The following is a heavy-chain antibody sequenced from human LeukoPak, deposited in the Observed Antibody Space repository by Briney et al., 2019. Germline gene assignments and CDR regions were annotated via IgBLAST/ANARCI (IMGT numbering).Heavy chain of an antibody. CDR2: MNPNSGNI. Sequence: ASVTVSCKASRYTFTSYDINWVRQATAQGLEWMGWMNPNSGNIDYVQKFQGRVTMTMNTSISTAYMELSSLRSEDTAVYYCARLGFPYSSGWSYIWGQGTMVTVSS. CDR3: ARLGFPYSSGWSYI. J-gene: IGHJ3*02. CDR1: RYTFTSYD. V-gene: IGHV1-8*01. D-gene: IGHD6-19*01.